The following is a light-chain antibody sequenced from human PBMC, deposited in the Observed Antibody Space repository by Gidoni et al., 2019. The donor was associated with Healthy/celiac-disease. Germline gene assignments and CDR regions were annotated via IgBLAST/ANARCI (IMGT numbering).Light chain of an antibody. Sequence: DIQMTQSPSSLSASVGDRVTITCRASQSISSYLNWYQQKPGKAPKLLIYAASSLQRGVPSRFSGSGSGTDFTLTISSLRPEDFATYYCQQSYSTPLTFXXXTKLEIK. CDR3: QQSYSTPLT. V-gene: IGKV1-39*01. J-gene: IGKJ2*01. CDR1: QSISSY. CDR2: AAS.